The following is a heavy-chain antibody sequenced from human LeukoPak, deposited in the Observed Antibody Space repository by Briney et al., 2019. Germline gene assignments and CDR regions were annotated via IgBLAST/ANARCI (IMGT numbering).Heavy chain of an antibody. CDR3: ARALGRYYYYYMDV. CDR1: GGSFSGYY. Sequence: WETLSLTCAVYGGSFSGYYWSWIRQPPGKGLEWIGEINHSGSTNYNPSLKSRVTISVDTSKNQFSLKLSSVTAADTAVYYCARALGRYYYYYMDVWGKGTTVTVSS. CDR2: INHSGST. D-gene: IGHD3-10*01. J-gene: IGHJ6*03. V-gene: IGHV4-34*01.